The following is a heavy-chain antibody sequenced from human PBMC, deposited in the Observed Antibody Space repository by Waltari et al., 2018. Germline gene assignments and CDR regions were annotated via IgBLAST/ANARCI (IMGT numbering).Heavy chain of an antibody. D-gene: IGHD1-26*01. V-gene: IGHV3-23*01. Sequence: EVQLLESGGGLVQPGGSLRLSCAASGFTFSSYAMSWVRQAPGKGLEWVSTIRGSGGNTYYADSGKGRFTISRDNSKKTLYLQMNSLRAEDTAVYYCAKDWAGATDYWGQGTQVTVSS. CDR2: IRGSGGNT. J-gene: IGHJ4*02. CDR1: GFTFSSYA. CDR3: AKDWAGATDY.